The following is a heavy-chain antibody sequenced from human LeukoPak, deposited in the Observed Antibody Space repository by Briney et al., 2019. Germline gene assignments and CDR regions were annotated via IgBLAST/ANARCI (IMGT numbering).Heavy chain of an antibody. CDR1: GFTIISNY. D-gene: IGHD6-13*01. V-gene: IGHV3-53*01. CDR2: IYSGGST. J-gene: IGHJ4*02. CDR3: ARDRRGIAAAGTHFDY. Sequence: PGGALLRPCSAAGFTIISNYMSWGRRAPGEGREGGAVIYSGGSTYYADSVKGRFTISRDNSKNTLYLQMNSLRAEDTAVYYCARDRRGIAAAGTHFDYWGQGTLVTVSS.